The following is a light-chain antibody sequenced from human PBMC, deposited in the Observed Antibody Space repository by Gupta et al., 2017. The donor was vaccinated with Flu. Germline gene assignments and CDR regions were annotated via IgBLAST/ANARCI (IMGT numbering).Light chain of an antibody. J-gene: IGKJ1*01. Sequence: IVLTQSPDTLSLSPGARATLSCRASQTLRSSDLGWYQQKPGQSPRFLIYGASNRASGGPDRFSASGSGTDFTLTINELEPEDFAVYCCQQYGSSPRTFGQGTKVEVK. CDR2: GAS. CDR1: QTLRSSD. CDR3: QQYGSSPRT. V-gene: IGKV3-20*01.